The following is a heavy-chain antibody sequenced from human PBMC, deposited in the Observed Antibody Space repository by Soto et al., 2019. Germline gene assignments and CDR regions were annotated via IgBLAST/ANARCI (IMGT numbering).Heavy chain of an antibody. CDR3: ARGYYDILSSSGDYFDP. CDR1: GGSISSTGYY. V-gene: IGHV4-39*01. J-gene: IGHJ5*02. Sequence: PSETLSLTCTVSGGSISSTGYYWGWIRQPPGKGLEWIGSIYYSGSTYYNPSLKSRVTISVDTSKNQFSLRLSSVTAADTAVYYCARGYYDILSSSGDYFDPWGQGTLVTVSS. D-gene: IGHD3-9*01. CDR2: IYYSGST.